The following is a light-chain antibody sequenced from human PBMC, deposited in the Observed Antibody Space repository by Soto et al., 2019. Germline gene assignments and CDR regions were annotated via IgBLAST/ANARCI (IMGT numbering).Light chain of an antibody. CDR2: DAS. J-gene: IGKJ1*01. CDR3: QQYNNWPWT. CDR1: QSVSSY. Sequence: IVLTQSPATLSLSPGERATLSCRASQSVSSYLAWYQQKPGQAPRLLIYDASSRATGIPARFSGSGSGTDFTLTISSLQSEDFAVYYCQQYNNWPWTFGQGTKV. V-gene: IGKV3-11*01.